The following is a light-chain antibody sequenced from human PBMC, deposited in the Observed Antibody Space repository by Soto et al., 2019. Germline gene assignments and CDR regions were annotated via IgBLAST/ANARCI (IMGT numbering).Light chain of an antibody. CDR1: QSVRGN. CDR3: QQYNNWPPWT. J-gene: IGKJ1*01. Sequence: EIVLTQSPGTLSLSPGERATLSCRASQSVRGNLAWYQQKPGQAPRLLIYGVYTRAPGIPARFSGSGSGTEFTLTISSLQSEDLAVYYCQQYNNWPPWTFGQGTKVDIK. CDR2: GVY. V-gene: IGKV3D-15*01.